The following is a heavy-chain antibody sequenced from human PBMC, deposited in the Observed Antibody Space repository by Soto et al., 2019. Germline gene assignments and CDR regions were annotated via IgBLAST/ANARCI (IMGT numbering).Heavy chain of an antibody. CDR1: GGSFSSYY. D-gene: IGHD2-15*01. V-gene: IGHV4-59*01. CDR3: ARGNLGSCSGGSCYSNWFYYYYYYMDV. Sequence: PSETLSLTCTVSGGSFSSYYWSWIRQPPGKGLEWIGYIYYSGSTNYNPSLKSRVTISVDTCKNQFSLKLSSVSAADTAVYYCARGNLGSCSGGSCYSNWFYYYYYYMDVSGKGTTVTVSS. CDR2: IYYSGST. J-gene: IGHJ6*03.